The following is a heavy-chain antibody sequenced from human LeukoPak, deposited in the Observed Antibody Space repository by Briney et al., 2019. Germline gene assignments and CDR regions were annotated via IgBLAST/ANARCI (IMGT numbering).Heavy chain of an antibody. Sequence: ASVKVSCKASGYTFTGYYMHWVRQAPGQGLEWMGRINPNSGGTNYAQKFQGRVTMTRDTSISTAYMELSRLRSDDTAVYYCARDQRRYYDFEGAFDPWGQGTLVIVSS. CDR1: GYTFTGYY. CDR2: INPNSGGT. J-gene: IGHJ5*02. V-gene: IGHV1-2*06. D-gene: IGHD3-3*01. CDR3: ARDQRRYYDFEGAFDP.